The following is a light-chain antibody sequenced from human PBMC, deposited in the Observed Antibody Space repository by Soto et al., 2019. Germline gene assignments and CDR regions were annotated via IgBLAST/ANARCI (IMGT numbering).Light chain of an antibody. CDR1: QSISSSY. V-gene: IGKV3-20*01. J-gene: IGKJ1*01. CDR3: QQYGTSLWT. Sequence: DIVLTQSPGTLSLSPGERATLSCRASQSISSSYLAWYQQKPGQPPRLLIYGASSRATGIPDRFSGSGSGTDFTLTISRLEPEDFAVYYCQQYGTSLWTFGQGSKVEIK. CDR2: GAS.